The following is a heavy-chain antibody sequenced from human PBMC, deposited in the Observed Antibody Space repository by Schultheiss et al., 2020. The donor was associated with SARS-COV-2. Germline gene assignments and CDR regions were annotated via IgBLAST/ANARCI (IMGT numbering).Heavy chain of an antibody. Sequence: SQTLSLTCTVSGGSISSSSYYWSWIRQPPGKGLEWIGEVHHSGSTNYNPSLKSRVTMSVDTSENQFSLSLNSVTAADTAVYYCARQGGFYYDTSGYYPDYFDYWGQGTVVTVSS. CDR3: ARQGGFYYDTSGYYPDYFDY. CDR1: GGSISSSSYY. V-gene: IGHV4-39*01. CDR2: VHHSGST. D-gene: IGHD3-22*01. J-gene: IGHJ4*02.